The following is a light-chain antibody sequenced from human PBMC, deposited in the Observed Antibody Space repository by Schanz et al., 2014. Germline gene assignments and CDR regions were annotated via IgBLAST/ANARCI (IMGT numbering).Light chain of an antibody. CDR1: SSDVGGYNY. V-gene: IGLV2-8*01. CDR3: SSNVGSNNFQ. J-gene: IGLJ3*02. Sequence: QSALTQPASVSGSPGQSITISCTGTSSDVGGYNYVSWYQHHPGKAPKVMIYQVTKRPSGVPDRFSGSKSGNTASLTVSGLQAEDEAEYYCSSNVGSNNFQFGGGTKLTVL. CDR2: QVT.